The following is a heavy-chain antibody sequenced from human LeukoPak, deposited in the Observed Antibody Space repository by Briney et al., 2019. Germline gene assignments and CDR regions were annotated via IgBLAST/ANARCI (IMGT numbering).Heavy chain of an antibody. D-gene: IGHD5-24*01. V-gene: IGHV1-18*01. J-gene: IGHJ3*02. CDR1: GYTFTSYG. CDR2: ISTYNGNT. CDR3: ARGKIEMGAFDI. Sequence: GAVKVSCKASGYTFTSYGISWVRQAPGQGLEWMGWISTYNGNTNYAQKLQGRVTMTTDTSTSTAYMELRSLRSDDTAVYYCARGKIEMGAFDIWGQGTMVTVSS.